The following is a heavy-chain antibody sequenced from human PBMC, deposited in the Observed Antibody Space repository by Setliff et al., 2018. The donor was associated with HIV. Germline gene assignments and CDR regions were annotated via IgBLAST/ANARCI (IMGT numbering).Heavy chain of an antibody. V-gene: IGHV1-18*01. CDR3: ARAVGGSNYFDYSGYQDF. D-gene: IGHD3-22*01. Sequence: ASVKVSCKTSGYPLDSYGISWVRQAPGQGLEWMGWISAYIGDTKYAQRFQGRVTMTTDPSTPTAYMELRSLKSEDTAVYYCARAVGGSNYFDYSGYQDFWGQGTQVTVSS. J-gene: IGHJ4*02. CDR2: ISAYIGDT. CDR1: GYPLDSYG.